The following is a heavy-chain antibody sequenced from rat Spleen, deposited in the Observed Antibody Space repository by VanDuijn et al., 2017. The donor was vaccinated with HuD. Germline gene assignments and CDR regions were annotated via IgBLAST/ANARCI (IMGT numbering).Heavy chain of an antibody. CDR3: ARQLYYGYNHFDY. D-gene: IGHD1-9*01. V-gene: IGHV2-13*01. J-gene: IGHJ2*01. CDR1: GFSLSNYG. CDR2: IWGNGNT. Sequence: QVQLKESGPGLVKPSLTLSLTCTVSGFSLSNYGVIWVRQPPGKGLEWMGVIWGNGNTNYNSVFKSRLSISRDTSKSQIFLKMNSLQTDDTAKYFCARQLYYGYNHFDYWGQGLMVTVSS.